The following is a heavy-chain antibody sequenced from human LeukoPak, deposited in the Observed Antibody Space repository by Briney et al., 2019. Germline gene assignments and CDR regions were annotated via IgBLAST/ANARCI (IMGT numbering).Heavy chain of an antibody. CDR3: AELGITMIGGV. Sequence: GGSLRLSCAASGFTFSSHNINWVRQAPGKGLEWVSSISSSSSYIYYADSLKGRFTISRDNAKNSLYLQMNSLRAEDTAVYYCAELGITMIGGVWGKGTTVAISS. J-gene: IGHJ6*04. V-gene: IGHV3-21*01. D-gene: IGHD3-10*02. CDR1: GFTFSSHN. CDR2: ISSSSSYI.